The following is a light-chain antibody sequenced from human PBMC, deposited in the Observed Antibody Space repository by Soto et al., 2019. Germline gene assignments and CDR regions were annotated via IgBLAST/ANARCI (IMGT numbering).Light chain of an antibody. J-gene: IGKJ1*01. Sequence: LQMTQSPSTLSASVGDRVTITCRASQSISSWLAWYQQKPGEAPKLLIYKASSLESGVPSRFSGSGSGTEFTLTISRLQPDDFATYYCQQYNSYSPWTFGQGTKVDI. CDR2: KAS. V-gene: IGKV1-5*03. CDR1: QSISSW. CDR3: QQYNSYSPWT.